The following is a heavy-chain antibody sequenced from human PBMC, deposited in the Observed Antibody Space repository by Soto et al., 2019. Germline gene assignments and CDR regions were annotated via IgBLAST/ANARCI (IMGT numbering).Heavy chain of an antibody. CDR2: IYSGGST. CDR1: GFTVSSNY. J-gene: IGHJ6*02. CDR3: ARDKGAPGIAAAGNRRYYYYGMDV. D-gene: IGHD6-13*01. Sequence: GGSLRLSCAASGFTVSSNYMSWVRQAPGKGLEWVSVIYSGGSTYYADSVKGRFTISRDNSKNTLYLQMNSLRAEDTAVYYCARDKGAPGIAAAGNRRYYYYGMDVWGQGTTVTVPS. V-gene: IGHV3-53*01.